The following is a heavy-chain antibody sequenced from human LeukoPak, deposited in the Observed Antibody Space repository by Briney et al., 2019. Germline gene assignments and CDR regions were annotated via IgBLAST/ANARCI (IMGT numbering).Heavy chain of an antibody. CDR2: INPSGGST. CDR1: GYTFTSYY. J-gene: IGHJ5*02. D-gene: IGHD3-3*01. V-gene: IGHV1-46*01. Sequence: AASVKVSCTASGYTFTSYYMHWVRQAPGQGLEWMGIINPSGGSTSYAQKFQGRVTMTRDTSTSTVYMELSSLRSEDTAVYYCARGPLSGYDFWSGYYQSNWFDPWGQGTLVTVSS. CDR3: ARGPLSGYDFWSGYYQSNWFDP.